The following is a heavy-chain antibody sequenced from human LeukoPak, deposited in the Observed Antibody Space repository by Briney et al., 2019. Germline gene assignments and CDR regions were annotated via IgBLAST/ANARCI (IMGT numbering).Heavy chain of an antibody. CDR2: ISAYNGNT. V-gene: IGHV1-18*01. CDR1: GYTFTSYG. J-gene: IGHJ4*02. CDR3: ASSKPYSSSWYYFDY. Sequence: ASVRVSCKASGYTFTSYGISLVRQAPGQGLEWMAWISAYNGNTNYAQKLQGRVTMTTDTSTSTAYMELRSLRSDDTAVYYCASSKPYSSSWYYFDYWGQGTLVTVSS. D-gene: IGHD6-13*01.